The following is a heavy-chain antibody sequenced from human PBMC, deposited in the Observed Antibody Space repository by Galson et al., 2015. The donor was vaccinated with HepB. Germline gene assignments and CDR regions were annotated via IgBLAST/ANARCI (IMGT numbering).Heavy chain of an antibody. D-gene: IGHD2-15*01. V-gene: IGHV3-21*01. J-gene: IGHJ4*02. CDR3: ASGESGGYCSGGSCSVY. CDR1: GFTFSSYS. CDR2: ISSSSSYI. Sequence: SLRLSCAASGFTFSSYSMNWVRQAPGKGLEWVSSISSSSSYIYYADSVKGRFTISRDNAKNSLYLQMNSLRAEDTAVYYCASGESGGYCSGGSCSVYWGQGTLVTVSS.